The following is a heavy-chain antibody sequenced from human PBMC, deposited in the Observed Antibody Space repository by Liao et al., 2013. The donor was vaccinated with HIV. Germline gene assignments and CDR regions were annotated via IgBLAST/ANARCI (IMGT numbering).Heavy chain of an antibody. CDR1: GASLSSYY. CDR2: INHRGST. J-gene: IGHJ4*02. V-gene: IGHV4-34*01. CDR3: ASGGAVRGVMRSLRFDD. D-gene: IGHD3-10*01. Sequence: QVQLPQWGAGLVKPSETLSLTCGVSGASLSSYYWNWVRQSPGKGLEWIGEINHRGSTNYNPSLKRRVTISLDTSKKQFSLRLTSVTAADAAVYYCASGGAVRGVMRSLRFDDWAREPWSPSPQ.